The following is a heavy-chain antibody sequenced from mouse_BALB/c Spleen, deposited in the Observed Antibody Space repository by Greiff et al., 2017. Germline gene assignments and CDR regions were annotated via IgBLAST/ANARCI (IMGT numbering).Heavy chain of an antibody. CDR2: ISSGGST. Sequence: EVMLVESGGGLVKPGGSLKLSCAASGFTFSSYAMSWVRQTPEKRLEWVASISSGGSTYYPDSVKGRFTISRDNARNILYLQMSSLRSEDTAMYYCAREGGNYVYAMDDWGQGTSVTVSS. CDR3: AREGGNYVYAMDD. V-gene: IGHV5-6-5*01. D-gene: IGHD2-1*01. J-gene: IGHJ4*01. CDR1: GFTFSSYA.